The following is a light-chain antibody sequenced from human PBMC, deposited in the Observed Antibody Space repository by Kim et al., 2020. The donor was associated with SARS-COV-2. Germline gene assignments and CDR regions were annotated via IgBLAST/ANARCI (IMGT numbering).Light chain of an antibody. V-gene: IGKV3-20*01. CDR1: QSVSSSY. J-gene: IGKJ1*01. Sequence: EIVLTQSPGTLSLSPGERATLSCRPSQSVSSSYLAWYQQKPGQAPRLLISGASSRATGIPDRFSGSGSGTEFTLTISRLEPEDFAGYYCQQYGSSTRTFGQGTKVDIK. CDR2: GAS. CDR3: QQYGSSTRT.